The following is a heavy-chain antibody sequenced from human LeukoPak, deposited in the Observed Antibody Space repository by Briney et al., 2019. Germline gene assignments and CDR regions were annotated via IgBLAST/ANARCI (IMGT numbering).Heavy chain of an antibody. CDR3: AKARPPHGGPEY. V-gene: IGHV3-30*02. CDR2: IRYDGSNK. CDR1: GFTFSSYG. Sequence: GGSLRLSCATSGFTFSSYGMHWVRQAPGKGLEWVAFIRYDGSNKYYADSVKGRFTISRDNSKNTLYLQMNSLRAEDTAVYYCAKARPPHGGPEYWGQGTLVTVSS. J-gene: IGHJ4*02. D-gene: IGHD3-16*01.